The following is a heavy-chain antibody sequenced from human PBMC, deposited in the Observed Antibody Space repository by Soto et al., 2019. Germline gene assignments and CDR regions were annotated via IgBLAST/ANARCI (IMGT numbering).Heavy chain of an antibody. CDR2: INTDGRET. D-gene: IGHD2-21*01. CDR3: ARDGEGY. J-gene: IGHJ4*02. CDR1: GFIFSNYW. Sequence: GGSLRLSCAASGFIFSNYWMHWVRQVPGKGLVWVSRINTDGRETNYADSVKGRFTVSRDNAKNTQFLQMNSLRVEDTAVYYCARDGEGYWGQGTLVTVSS. V-gene: IGHV3-74*01.